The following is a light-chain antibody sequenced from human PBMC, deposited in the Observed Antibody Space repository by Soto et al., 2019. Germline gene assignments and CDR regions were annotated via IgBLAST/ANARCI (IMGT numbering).Light chain of an antibody. V-gene: IGKV1-9*01. J-gene: IGKJ5*01. CDR1: QDISTH. CDR3: QHLNTYPIT. Sequence: IQFTQSPSSLSASVGDRVTISCRASQDISTHLAWFAQKPGRAPQLLIYAASTLHSGVPSRFSGSGSGTDFTLTISSLQPEDFATYYCQHLNTYPITFGPGTRLEIK. CDR2: AAS.